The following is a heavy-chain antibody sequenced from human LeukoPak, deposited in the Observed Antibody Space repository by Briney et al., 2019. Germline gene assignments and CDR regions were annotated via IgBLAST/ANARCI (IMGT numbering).Heavy chain of an antibody. J-gene: IGHJ4*02. CDR3: VRWRWAQSAFDS. CDR2: IKQDGSKK. Sequence: PGGSLRLSCAASGFTFSSYWMGWVRQAPGEGLEWVAHIKQDGSKKEYVDSVKGRFTISRDNAKNSLYLQMNSLRAEDTAVYYCVRWRWAQSAFDSWGQGTLVTVSS. CDR1: GFTFSSYW. V-gene: IGHV3-7*01. D-gene: IGHD5-24*01.